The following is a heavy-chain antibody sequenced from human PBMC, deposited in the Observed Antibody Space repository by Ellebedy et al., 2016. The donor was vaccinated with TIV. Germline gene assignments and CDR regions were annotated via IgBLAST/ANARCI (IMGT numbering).Heavy chain of an antibody. J-gene: IGHJ4*02. Sequence: GGSLRLSXKGSGYSFTSYWIGWVRQMPGKGLEWMGIIYPGDSDTRYSPSFQGQVTISADKSISTAYLQWSSLKASDTAMYYCARVPEIAVIDYWGQGTLVTVSS. CDR2: IYPGDSDT. CDR1: GYSFTSYW. D-gene: IGHD6-19*01. CDR3: ARVPEIAVIDY. V-gene: IGHV5-51*01.